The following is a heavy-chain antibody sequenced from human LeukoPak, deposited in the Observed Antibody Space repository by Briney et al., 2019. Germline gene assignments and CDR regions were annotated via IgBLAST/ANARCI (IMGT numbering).Heavy chain of an antibody. J-gene: IGHJ3*02. D-gene: IGHD1-1*01. V-gene: IGHV1-46*01. CDR1: GCTFTSYY. CDR2: INPSGGST. Sequence: GASVKVSCKASGCTFTSYYMHWVRQAPGQGLEWMGIINPSGGSTSYAQKFQGRVTMTRDTSTSTVYMELSSLRSEDTAVYYCARVLESNDAFDIWGQGTMVTVSS. CDR3: ARVLESNDAFDI.